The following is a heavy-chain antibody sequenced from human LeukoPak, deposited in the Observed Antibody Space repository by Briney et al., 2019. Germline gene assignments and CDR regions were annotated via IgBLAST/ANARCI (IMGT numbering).Heavy chain of an antibody. Sequence: SETLSLTCAVYGGSFSGYYWSWIRQPPGKGLVWIGEINHSGSTNYNPSLKSRVTISVDTSKNQFSLKLSSVTAADTAVYYCARVGGYESSGYCDYWGQGTLVTVSS. CDR3: ARVGGYESSGYCDY. J-gene: IGHJ4*02. D-gene: IGHD3-22*01. V-gene: IGHV4-34*01. CDR2: INHSGST. CDR1: GGSFSGYY.